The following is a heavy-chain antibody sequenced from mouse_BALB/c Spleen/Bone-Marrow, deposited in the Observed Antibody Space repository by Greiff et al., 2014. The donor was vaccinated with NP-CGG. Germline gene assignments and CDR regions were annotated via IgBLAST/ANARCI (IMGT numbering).Heavy chain of an antibody. Sequence: SGPELVKPGALVKISCKASGYTFTSYDINWVKQRPGQGLEWIGWIYPGDGSTKYNEKFKGKATLTADKSSSTVYMQLSSLTSENSAVYFCARSGDSSGYGFAYWGQGTLVTVSA. D-gene: IGHD3-2*01. CDR3: ARSGDSSGYGFAY. J-gene: IGHJ3*01. V-gene: IGHV1S33*01. CDR1: GYTFTSYD. CDR2: IYPGDGST.